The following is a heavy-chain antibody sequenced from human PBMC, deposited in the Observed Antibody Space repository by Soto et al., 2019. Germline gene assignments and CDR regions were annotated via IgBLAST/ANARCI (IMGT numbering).Heavy chain of an antibody. V-gene: IGHV3-11*01. J-gene: IGHJ4*02. Sequence: GGSLRLSCAASGFTFSDYYMSWIRQAPGKGLEWVSYIISSGSTIYYADFVKGRFTISRDNAKNSLYLQMNSLRAEDTAVYYCARGSTAETYYDILTGYYVVYWGQGTLVTVSS. CDR2: IISSGSTI. D-gene: IGHD3-9*01. CDR3: ARGSTAETYYDILTGYYVVY. CDR1: GFTFSDYY.